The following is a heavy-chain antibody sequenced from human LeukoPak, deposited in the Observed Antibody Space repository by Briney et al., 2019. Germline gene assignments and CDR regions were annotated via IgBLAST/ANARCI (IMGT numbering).Heavy chain of an antibody. CDR1: GFTFSIYS. Sequence: PGGSLRLSCAASGFTFSIYSMNWVRQAPGEGLEWLSYISADSNTIYYADSVKGRFTISRDNAKTSLYLQMNTLRDEDTAVYYCARLGYYYGKNWFDPWGQGTLVTVSS. CDR2: ISADSNTI. J-gene: IGHJ5*02. V-gene: IGHV3-48*02. CDR3: ARLGYYYGKNWFDP. D-gene: IGHD3-22*01.